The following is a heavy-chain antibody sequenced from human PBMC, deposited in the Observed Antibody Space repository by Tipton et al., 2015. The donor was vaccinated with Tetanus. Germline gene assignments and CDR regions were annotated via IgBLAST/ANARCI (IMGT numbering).Heavy chain of an antibody. J-gene: IGHJ5*02. CDR3: ATQTDNWFDP. Sequence: TLSLTCTVSDGPVSSGGHYWGWIRQPPGKGLEWIGSVYYSGTTYYNASLESRVTISIDTSKRQISMKLTSGTAADTAVYYCATQTDNWFDPWGQGILVTVSS. CDR1: DGPVSSGGHY. CDR2: VYYSGTT. V-gene: IGHV4-39*01.